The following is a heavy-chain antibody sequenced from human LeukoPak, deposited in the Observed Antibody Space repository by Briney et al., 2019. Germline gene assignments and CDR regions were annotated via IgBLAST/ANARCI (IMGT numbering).Heavy chain of an antibody. J-gene: IGHJ5*02. Sequence: GGSLRLSCAASGFTFSSSEMNWVRQAPGKGLEWVSYISDGGKTTYHADSVKGRFTISRDNAKNSLYLQMNSLRAEDTAVYYCARDYSGWSLDPWGQGTLVTVSS. CDR3: ARDYSGWSLDP. CDR2: ISDGGKTT. CDR1: GFTFSSSE. V-gene: IGHV3-48*03. D-gene: IGHD5-12*01.